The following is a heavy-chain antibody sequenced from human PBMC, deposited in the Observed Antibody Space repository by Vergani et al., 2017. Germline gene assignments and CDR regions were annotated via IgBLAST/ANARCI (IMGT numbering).Heavy chain of an antibody. CDR3: ASSEDIFGVVINPFDY. CDR2: IYSGGST. V-gene: IGHV3-66*02. D-gene: IGHD3-3*02. CDR1: GFTVSSNY. J-gene: IGHJ4*02. Sequence: EVQLVESGGGLVQPGGSLRLSCAASGFTVSSNYMSWVRQAPGKGLEWVSVIYSGGSTYYADSVKGRFTISRDNSKNTRYLQMNSLRAEDTAVYYCASSEDIFGVVINPFDYWGQGTLVTVSS.